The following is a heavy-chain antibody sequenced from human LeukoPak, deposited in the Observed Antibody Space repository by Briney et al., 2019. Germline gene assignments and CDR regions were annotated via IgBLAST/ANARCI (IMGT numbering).Heavy chain of an antibody. V-gene: IGHV4-39*07. D-gene: IGHD3-16*02. J-gene: IGHJ3*01. CDR1: GGSISSGYYY. CDR3: ARSDTYGGVIAFDAFDV. Sequence: SETLSLTCTVSGGSISSGYYYWAWIRQPPGKGLEWIGSIYYSGITYCNLSFKSPVTISIDTAKNQFSLKLNSVTAADTAIYYCARSDTYGGVIAFDAFDVWGQGTMVTVSS. CDR2: IYYSGIT.